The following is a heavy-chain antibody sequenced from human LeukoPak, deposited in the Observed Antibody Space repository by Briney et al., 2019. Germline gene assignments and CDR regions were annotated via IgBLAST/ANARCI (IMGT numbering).Heavy chain of an antibody. D-gene: IGHD2-15*01. J-gene: IGHJ3*02. CDR3: ARLNGGYCSGGSCYFSYVFSNHNDAFDI. CDR1: GYTFTSYD. CDR2: MNPNSGNT. V-gene: IGHV1-8*01. Sequence: ASVKVSCKASGYTFTSYDINWVRQATGQGLEWMGWMNPNSGNTGYAQKFQGRVTMTRNTSISTAYMELSSLRSEDTAVYYCARLNGGYCSGGSCYFSYVFSNHNDAFDIWGQGTMVTVSS.